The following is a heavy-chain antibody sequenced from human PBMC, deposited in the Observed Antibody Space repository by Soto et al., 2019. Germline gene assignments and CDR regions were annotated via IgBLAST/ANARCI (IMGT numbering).Heavy chain of an antibody. V-gene: IGHV3-23*01. CDR3: AKDRLGRLYYYGMDV. CDR1: GFTFSSYA. CDR2: ISGSGGST. D-gene: IGHD3-16*01. J-gene: IGHJ6*02. Sequence: GGSLRLSCAASGFTFSSYAMSWVRQAPGKGLEWVSAISGSGGSTYYADSVKGRFTISRDNSKNTLYLQMNSLRAEDTTVYYCAKDRLGRLYYYGMDVWGQGTTVTVSS.